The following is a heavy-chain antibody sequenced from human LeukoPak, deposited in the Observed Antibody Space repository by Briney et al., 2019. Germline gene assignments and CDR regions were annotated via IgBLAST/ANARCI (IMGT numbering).Heavy chain of an antibody. D-gene: IGHD4-17*01. V-gene: IGHV3-21*01. CDR3: AREDGEGLDP. CDR2: ISSSSSKM. Sequence: GGSLRLSCAASGFTFSSYSMNWVRQAPGKGLEWVSSISSSSSKMYYADSVKGRFTISRDNAKNSLYLQMNSLRAEDTAVYYCAREDGEGLDPWGQGTLVTVSS. J-gene: IGHJ5*02. CDR1: GFTFSSYS.